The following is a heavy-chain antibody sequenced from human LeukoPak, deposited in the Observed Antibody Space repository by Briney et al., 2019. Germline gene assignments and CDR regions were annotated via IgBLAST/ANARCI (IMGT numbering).Heavy chain of an antibody. CDR3: ARAGYSSGWSFDY. J-gene: IGHJ4*02. D-gene: IGHD6-19*01. Sequence: SETLSPTCAVYGGSFSGYYWSWIRQPPGKGLEWIGEINHSGSTNYNPSLKSRVTISVDTSKNQFSLKLSSVTAADTAVYYCARAGYSSGWSFDYWGQGTLVTVSS. V-gene: IGHV4-34*01. CDR1: GGSFSGYY. CDR2: INHSGST.